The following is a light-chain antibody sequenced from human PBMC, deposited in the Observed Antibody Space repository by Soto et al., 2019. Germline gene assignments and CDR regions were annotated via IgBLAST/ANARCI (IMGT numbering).Light chain of an antibody. CDR3: QQRSNWPLLT. Sequence: EIVLTQSPATLSLSPGERATLSCRASQSVSSYLAWYQQKPGQAPRLLIYDASNRATGIPARFSGSGSGTXXXXXXSSLEPEDFAVYYCQQRSNWPLLTFGGGTKVEIK. CDR2: DAS. CDR1: QSVSSY. V-gene: IGKV3-11*01. J-gene: IGKJ4*01.